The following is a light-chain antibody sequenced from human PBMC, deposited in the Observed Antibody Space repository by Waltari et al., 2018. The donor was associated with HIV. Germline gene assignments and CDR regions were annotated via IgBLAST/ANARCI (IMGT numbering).Light chain of an antibody. Sequence: DIQMTQSPSTLSASVGARVTITCRASQSLVTWLAWYQQKPGKAPKLLISKASSLETGVPSRFSGSGSGTEFTLTISSLQPDDFATYYCQQYNTNLGTFGQGTKVEIE. CDR3: QQYNTNLGT. J-gene: IGKJ1*01. CDR2: KAS. V-gene: IGKV1-5*03. CDR1: QSLVTW.